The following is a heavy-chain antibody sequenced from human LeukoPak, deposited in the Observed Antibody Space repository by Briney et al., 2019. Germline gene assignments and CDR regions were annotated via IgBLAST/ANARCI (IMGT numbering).Heavy chain of an antibody. CDR2: IYYSGST. Sequence: PSETLSLTCTVSGGSISSYYWSCIRQPPGKGLEWIGYIYYSGSTNYNPSLKSRVTISVDTSKNQFSLKLSSVTAADTAVYYCARGGGTDGYNSIGNWFDPWGQGTLVTVSS. CDR1: GGSISSYY. J-gene: IGHJ5*02. D-gene: IGHD5-24*01. CDR3: ARGGGTDGYNSIGNWFDP. V-gene: IGHV4-59*01.